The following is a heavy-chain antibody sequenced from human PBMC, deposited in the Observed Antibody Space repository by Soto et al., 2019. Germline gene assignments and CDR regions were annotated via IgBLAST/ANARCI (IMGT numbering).Heavy chain of an antibody. CDR2: IIPILGIA. D-gene: IGHD3-10*01. CDR3: ARVTQSSVGPHYFDY. Sequence: SVKVSCKASGGTFSSYTISWVRQAPGQGLEWMGRIIPILGIANYAQKFQGRVTITADKSTSTAYMELSSLRSEDTAVYYCARVTQSSVGPHYFDYWGQGTLVTVSS. V-gene: IGHV1-69*02. CDR1: GGTFSSYT. J-gene: IGHJ4*02.